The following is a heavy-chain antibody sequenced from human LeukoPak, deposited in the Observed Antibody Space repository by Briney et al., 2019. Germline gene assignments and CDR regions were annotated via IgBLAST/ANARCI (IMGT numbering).Heavy chain of an antibody. CDR1: GYTFTDYW. V-gene: IGHV3-7*01. Sequence: GGSLRLXCAGSGYTFTDYWMHWVRQAPGKGLEWVASVTKDGGETYYVDSAKGRFTISRDNAKNSVHLQMSSLRDQDTAVYWCRRGHWDDHAWGQGTLVTVSS. J-gene: IGHJ5*02. D-gene: IGHD7-27*01. CDR2: VTKDGGET. CDR3: RRGHWDDHA.